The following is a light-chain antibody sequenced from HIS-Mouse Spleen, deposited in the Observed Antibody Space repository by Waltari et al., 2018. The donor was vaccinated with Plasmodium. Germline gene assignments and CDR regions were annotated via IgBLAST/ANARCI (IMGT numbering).Light chain of an antibody. J-gene: IGLJ3*02. CDR1: AFPKKY. CDR3: YSTDSSGNHRV. V-gene: IGLV3-10*01. CDR2: ADS. Sequence: SYELTQPPSVSVSPGQTARITCSGDAFPKKYAYLYQQTSGQAPVLVIYADSKRPSGIPERFSGSSSGTMATLTISGAQVEDEADYYCYSTDSSGNHRVFGGGTKLTVL.